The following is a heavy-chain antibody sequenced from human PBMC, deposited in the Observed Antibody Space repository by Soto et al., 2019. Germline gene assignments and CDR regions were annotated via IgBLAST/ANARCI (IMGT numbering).Heavy chain of an antibody. Sequence: SETLSLTCAVYGGSFSGYYWSWIRQPPGKGLEWIGEINHSGSTNYNPSLKSRVTISVDTSKNQFSLKLSSVTAADTAVYYCARELVFWSGYYYYGMDVWGQRTTVTVSS. CDR3: ARELVFWSGYYYYGMDV. CDR2: INHSGST. D-gene: IGHD3-3*01. CDR1: GGSFSGYY. V-gene: IGHV4-34*01. J-gene: IGHJ6*02.